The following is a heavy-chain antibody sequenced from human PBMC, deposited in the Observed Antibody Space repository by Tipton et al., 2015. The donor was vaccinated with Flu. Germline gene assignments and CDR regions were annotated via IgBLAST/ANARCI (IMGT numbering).Heavy chain of an antibody. V-gene: IGHV3-23*01. CDR2: IVRSGTSR. CDR3: ARQIGSGDCY. Sequence: SLRLSCTASGITFSSYTMSWVRQAPGKGLEWVSTIVRSGTSRYYADSVKGRFTISRDNSKNTLYLQMNSLRADDTAVYYCARQIGSGDCYWGQGTLVTVSS. CDR1: GITFSSYT. J-gene: IGHJ4*02. D-gene: IGHD2-21*01.